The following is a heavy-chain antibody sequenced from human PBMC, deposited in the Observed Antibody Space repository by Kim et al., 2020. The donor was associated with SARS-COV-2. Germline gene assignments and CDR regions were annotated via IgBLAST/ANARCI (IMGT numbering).Heavy chain of an antibody. CDR1: GFVFGNSA. V-gene: IGHV3-23*01. CDR3: ARGGHLSHFLD. CDR2: ISGNGDTT. J-gene: IGHJ4*02. Sequence: GGSLRLSCATSGFVFGNSALTWVRQAPTRGLEWVSTISGNGDTTFYADSAKGRFTISRDSSKKTAYLQMNGLRVEDSVIYYCARGGHLSHFLDCGQGT.